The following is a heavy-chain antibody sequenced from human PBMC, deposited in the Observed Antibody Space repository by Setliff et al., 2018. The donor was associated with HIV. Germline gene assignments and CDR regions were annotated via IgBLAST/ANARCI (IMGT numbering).Heavy chain of an antibody. J-gene: IGHJ4*02. CDR1: GFTFSRYW. V-gene: IGHV3-7*03. D-gene: IGHD3-22*01. CDR2: IKQDGSEI. Sequence: GSLRLSCAASGFTFSRYWMTWVRQAPGKGLEWVANIKQDGSEIYYVDSVKGRFIATTDNAKNSLFLQMNSLKAEDTAVYYCARAYNVYDYRFDSSGYDYWGQGTLVTVSS. CDR3: ARAYNVYDYRFDSSGYDY.